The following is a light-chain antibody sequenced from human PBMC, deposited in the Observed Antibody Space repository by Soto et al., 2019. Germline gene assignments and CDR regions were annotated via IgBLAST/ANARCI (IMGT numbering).Light chain of an antibody. J-gene: IGKJ4*01. CDR1: QSVLYTPNSKNY. CDR2: WAS. CDR3: QQYYSTPLT. V-gene: IGKV4-1*01. Sequence: DIVMTQSPDSLAVSLGGRASINCKSSQSVLYTPNSKNYLAWYQQKPGQPPKLLIYWASTRESGVPERFSGSGSGTDFTLTISSLQAEDVAVYSCQQYYSTPLTFGGGTKVELQ.